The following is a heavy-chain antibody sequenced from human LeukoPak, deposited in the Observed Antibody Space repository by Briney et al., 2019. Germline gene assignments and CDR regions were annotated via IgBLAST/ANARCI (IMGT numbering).Heavy chain of an antibody. CDR2: IYYTGST. Sequence: PSGTLSLTCTVSGVSISSYYWSWIRQPPGKGLEWIGYIYYTGSTNYNPSLKSRVTTSVDTSKNQFSLKLSSVTAADTAVYYCARGQHAFDIWGQGTMVTVSS. J-gene: IGHJ3*02. CDR1: GVSISSYY. V-gene: IGHV4-59*01. CDR3: ARGQHAFDI.